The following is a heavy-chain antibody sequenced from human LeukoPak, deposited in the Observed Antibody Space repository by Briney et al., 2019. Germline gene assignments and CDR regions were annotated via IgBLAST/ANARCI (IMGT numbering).Heavy chain of an antibody. CDR1: GGSVSSGSYY. Sequence: SETLSLTCTVSGGSVSSGSYYWSWIRQPPGKGLEWIGYIYYSGSTNYNPSLKSRVTISVDTSKNQFSLKLSSVTAADTAVYYCATQYSRSFPYYYYGMDVWGQGTTVTVSS. CDR3: ATQYSRSFPYYYYGMDV. CDR2: IYYSGST. J-gene: IGHJ6*02. V-gene: IGHV4-61*01. D-gene: IGHD1-26*01.